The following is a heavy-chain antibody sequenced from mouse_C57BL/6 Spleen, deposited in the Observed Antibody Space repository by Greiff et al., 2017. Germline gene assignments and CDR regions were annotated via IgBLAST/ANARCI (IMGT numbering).Heavy chain of an antibody. CDR2: IDPSDSET. D-gene: IGHD2-1*01. Sequence: QVQLQQPGAELVRPGSSVTLSCKASGYTFTSYWMHWVKQRPIQGLEWIGNIDPSDSETHYNQKFKDKATLTVDKSSSTAYMQLSSLTSEDSAVYYCARWVTDYFDYWGQGTTLTVAS. CDR3: ARWVTDYFDY. V-gene: IGHV1-52*01. J-gene: IGHJ2*01. CDR1: GYTFTSYW.